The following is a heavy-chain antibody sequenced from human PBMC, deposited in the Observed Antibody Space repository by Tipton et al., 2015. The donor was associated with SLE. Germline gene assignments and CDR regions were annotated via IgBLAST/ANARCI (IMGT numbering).Heavy chain of an antibody. V-gene: IGHV4-34*01. D-gene: IGHD6-19*01. CDR2: INHSGST. CDR3: ARGRIAVAGNHFDY. CDR1: GGSFSGYY. Sequence: TLSLTCAVYGGSFSGYYWNWIRQPPGKGLEWIGEINHSGSTNYNPSLKSRVTISVDASKNQFSLHLTSVTAADTAVYYCARGRIAVAGNHFDYWGQGTLVTVSS. J-gene: IGHJ4*02.